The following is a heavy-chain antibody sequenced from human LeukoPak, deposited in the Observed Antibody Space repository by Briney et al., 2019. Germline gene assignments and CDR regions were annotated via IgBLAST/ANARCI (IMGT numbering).Heavy chain of an antibody. D-gene: IGHD4-23*01. Sequence: GGTLRLSCAASGFTFSSYTMNWVRQAPGKGLEWVSSISTSSSYIYYADSVKGRFTISRDNAKNSLYLQMNSLRAEDTALYYCARDGDTVLTRGYYYYMDVWGKGTTVTVSS. V-gene: IGHV3-21*01. CDR3: ARDGDTVLTRGYYYYMDV. J-gene: IGHJ6*03. CDR2: ISTSSSYI. CDR1: GFTFSSYT.